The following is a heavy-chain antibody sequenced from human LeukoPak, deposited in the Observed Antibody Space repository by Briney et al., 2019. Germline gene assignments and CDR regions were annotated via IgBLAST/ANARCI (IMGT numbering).Heavy chain of an antibody. CDR2: ITTSSSYI. CDR1: ELTFSSYW. D-gene: IGHD3-22*01. V-gene: IGHV3-21*01. J-gene: IGHJ4*02. Sequence: KTGGSLRLSCAASELTFSSYWVHWVRQAPGKGLESVSSITTSSSYIYYADSVKGRFTISRDNAKNSLFLQMDSLRGEDTAVYYCATGGVHYYDSSADYWGQGTLVTVSS. CDR3: ATGGVHYYDSSADY.